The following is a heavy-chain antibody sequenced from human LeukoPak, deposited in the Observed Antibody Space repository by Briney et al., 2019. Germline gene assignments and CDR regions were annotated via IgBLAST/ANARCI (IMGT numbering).Heavy chain of an antibody. CDR3: ARLGTYYYDSSGYSLDY. D-gene: IGHD3-22*01. J-gene: IGHJ4*02. CDR2: IYYSGST. CDR1: GGSISSYY. V-gene: IGHV4-59*08. Sequence: SETLSLTCTVSGGSISSYYWSWIRQSPGKGLEWIGYIYYSGSTNYNPSLKSRVTISVDTSKNQFSLKLSSVTAADTAVYYCARLGTYYYDSSGYSLDYWGQGTLVTVPS.